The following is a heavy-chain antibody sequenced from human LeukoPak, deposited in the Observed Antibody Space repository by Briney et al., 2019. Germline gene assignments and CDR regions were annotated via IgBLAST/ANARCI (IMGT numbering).Heavy chain of an antibody. CDR2: IYHSGST. V-gene: IGHV4-4*02. CDR3: ARDRYYDSSGYQGMDV. Sequence: SETLSLTCAVSGDSINSSNWWNWVRQPPGKGLEWIGEIYHSGSTNYNPSLKSRVTISLDKSKNQFSLKLSSVTAADTAVYYCARDRYYDSSGYQGMDVWGQGTTVTVSS. CDR1: GDSINSSNW. D-gene: IGHD3-22*01. J-gene: IGHJ6*02.